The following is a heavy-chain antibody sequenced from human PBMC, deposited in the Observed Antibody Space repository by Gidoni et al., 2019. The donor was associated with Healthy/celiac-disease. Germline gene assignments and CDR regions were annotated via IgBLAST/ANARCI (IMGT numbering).Heavy chain of an antibody. D-gene: IGHD2-15*01. Sequence: EVQLVESGGGLVKPGGSLRLSCEASGFTFSSYSMNWVRQAPGKGREWVSSISSRISSIYYAVSVKGRFPISRDNAQNSLYLQMNSLRAEDTAVYYFARGVALDAFDIWGQGTMVNVSS. V-gene: IGHV3-21*01. CDR2: ISSRISSI. CDR1: GFTFSSYS. CDR3: ARGVALDAFDI. J-gene: IGHJ3*02.